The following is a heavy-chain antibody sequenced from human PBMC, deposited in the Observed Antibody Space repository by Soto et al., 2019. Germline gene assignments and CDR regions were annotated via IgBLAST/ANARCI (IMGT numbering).Heavy chain of an antibody. CDR1: GGAFGSYV. Sequence: SIKVSCKASGGAFGSYVFNWVRQAPGQWLEWMGGIIPLFGRPNYAQKFQGRVTITADESTSTAYMELSSLRSADTAVLYFFIVLGRGYDSRDFWGQGTL. CDR3: FIVLGRGYDSRDF. J-gene: IGHJ4*02. CDR2: IIPLFGRP. D-gene: IGHD5-12*01. V-gene: IGHV1-69*13.